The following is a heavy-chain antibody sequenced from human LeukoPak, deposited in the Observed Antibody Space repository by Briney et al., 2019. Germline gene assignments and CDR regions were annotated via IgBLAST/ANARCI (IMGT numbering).Heavy chain of an antibody. V-gene: IGHV3-48*01. D-gene: IGHD2/OR15-2a*01. CDR3: ARDSTRILELFDY. Sequence: GGSLRLSCASSGFTFGTYGMNWVRQAPEKGLEWVSYISSRSDSENYADSVKGRFTISRDNIRNLLYLQMNSLTAEDKAVYFCARDSTRILELFDYWGQGTLVTISS. CDR2: ISSRSDSE. CDR1: GFTFGTYG. J-gene: IGHJ4*02.